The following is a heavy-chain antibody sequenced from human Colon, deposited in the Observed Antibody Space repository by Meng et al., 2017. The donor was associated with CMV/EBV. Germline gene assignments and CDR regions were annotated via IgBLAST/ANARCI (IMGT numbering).Heavy chain of an antibody. J-gene: IGHJ4*02. CDR3: ARDIDSAEGY. Sequence: QVLLVQSGGGVQEPGASVKVSCKASGGTSSTDASSWMRQAPGQGLEWMGGIIPIFGTANYAQKFQGRGTITAYESTSTAYMELSSLRSEDTAVYYWARDIDSAEGYWGQGTLVTVSS. CDR1: GGTSSTDA. CDR2: IIPIFGTA. V-gene: IGHV1-69*12. D-gene: IGHD1-26*01.